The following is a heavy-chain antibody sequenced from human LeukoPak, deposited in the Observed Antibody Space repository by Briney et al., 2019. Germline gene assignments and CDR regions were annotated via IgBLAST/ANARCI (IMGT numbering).Heavy chain of an antibody. Sequence: PGRSLRLSCAASGFTFSNYGMHWVRQAPGKGLEWVAVISYDGNDKYNVDSVKGRFTIYRDKSKTTVYLQMNRLRTEGTAVYYCARDWNNWFDFWGQGTLVTVSS. CDR3: ARDWNNWFDF. CDR1: GFTFSNYG. V-gene: IGHV3-30*05. D-gene: IGHD1-1*01. CDR2: ISYDGNDK. J-gene: IGHJ5*01.